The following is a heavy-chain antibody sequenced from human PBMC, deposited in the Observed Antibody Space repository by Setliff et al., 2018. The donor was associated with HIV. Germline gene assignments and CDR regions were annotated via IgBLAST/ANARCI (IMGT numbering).Heavy chain of an antibody. V-gene: IGHV4-39*07. D-gene: IGHD6-19*01. Sequence: SETLSLTCTVSGDSIRSSVYYWGWIRQPPGKGLEWIGSVHNSGSTYYNPSVKSRVVISVDPSKNQFSLKLTSLTAADTAVYYCARDLGAVAGYYFDYWGQGTLVTVSS. CDR1: GDSIRSSVYY. J-gene: IGHJ4*02. CDR2: VHNSGST. CDR3: ARDLGAVAGYYFDY.